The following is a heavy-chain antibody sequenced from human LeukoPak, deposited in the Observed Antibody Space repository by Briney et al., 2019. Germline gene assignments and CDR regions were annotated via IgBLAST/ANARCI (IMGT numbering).Heavy chain of an antibody. CDR3: ARERSIMQGWGYYYYYGMGV. D-gene: IGHD3-16*01. Sequence: GRSLRLSCAASGFTFSSYAMHWVRQAPGKGLEWVAVISYDGSNKYYADSVKGRFTISRDNSKNTLYLQMNSLRAEDTAVYYCARERSIMQGWGYYYYYGMGVWGQGTTVTVSS. J-gene: IGHJ6*02. CDR2: ISYDGSNK. V-gene: IGHV3-30*04. CDR1: GFTFSSYA.